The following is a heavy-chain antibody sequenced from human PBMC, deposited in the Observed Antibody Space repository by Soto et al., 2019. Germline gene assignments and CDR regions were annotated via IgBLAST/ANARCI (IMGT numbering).Heavy chain of an antibody. CDR3: ARVYAAAGFGFYYYHGMDV. CDR1: GFTFSSYS. Sequence: LRLSCAASGFTFSSYSMNWVRQAPGKGLEWVSYISSSSSTIYYADSVKGRFTISRDNAKNSLYLQMNSLRDEDTAVYYCARVYAAAGFGFYYYHGMDVWGQGTTVTVSS. CDR2: ISSSSSTI. J-gene: IGHJ6*02. D-gene: IGHD6-13*01. V-gene: IGHV3-48*02.